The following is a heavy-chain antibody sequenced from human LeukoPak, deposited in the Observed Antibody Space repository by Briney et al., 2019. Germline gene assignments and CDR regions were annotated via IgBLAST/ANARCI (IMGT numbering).Heavy chain of an antibody. Sequence: SETLSLTCAVYGGSFSGYYWSWIRQPPGKGLEWIGEINHSGSTNYNPSLKSRVTMSVDTSKNQFSLKLSSVTAADTAVYYCARGRTSGNWFDPWGQGTLVTVSS. V-gene: IGHV4-34*01. CDR2: INHSGST. CDR3: ARGRTSGNWFDP. J-gene: IGHJ5*02. D-gene: IGHD2-8*01. CDR1: GGSFSGYY.